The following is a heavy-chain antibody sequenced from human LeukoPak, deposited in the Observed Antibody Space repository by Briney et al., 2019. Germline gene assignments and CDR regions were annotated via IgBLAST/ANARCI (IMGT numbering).Heavy chain of an antibody. CDR3: ARDRYCIGGICYSGRFDP. Sequence: QTLSLTCAISGDSVSSNSAAWNWIRQSPSRGLEWLGRTYYRSKWYNDYAVSVKSRITINPDTSKNQFSLQLNSVTAADTAVYYCARDRYCIGGICYSGRFDPWGRGTLVTVSS. CDR2: TYYRSKWYN. D-gene: IGHD2-15*01. CDR1: GDSVSSNSAA. J-gene: IGHJ5*02. V-gene: IGHV6-1*01.